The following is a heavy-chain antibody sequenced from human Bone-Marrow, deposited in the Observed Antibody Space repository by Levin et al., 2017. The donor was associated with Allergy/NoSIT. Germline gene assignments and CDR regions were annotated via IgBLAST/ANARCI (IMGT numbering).Heavy chain of an antibody. Sequence: GESLKISCAASGFTFSSHWMHWVRQAPGKGLVWVSRINSEASRTNYADSVKGRFTISRDNAKNTLDLQMNSLRAEDTAVYYCARSHYTGNYVDYWGQGTLVTVSS. CDR2: INSEASRT. CDR1: GFTFSSHW. V-gene: IGHV3-74*01. D-gene: IGHD1-26*01. J-gene: IGHJ4*02. CDR3: ARSHYTGNYVDY.